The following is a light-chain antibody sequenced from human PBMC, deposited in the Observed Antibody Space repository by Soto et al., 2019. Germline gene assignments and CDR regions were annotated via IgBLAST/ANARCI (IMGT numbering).Light chain of an antibody. J-gene: IGKJ2*01. Sequence: EIVMTQSPATLSLSPGERATLSCRASQIVSSNLSWYQQKPAQAPRLLIYGASTRATGIPARFSGSGSGTESTLPISSLQSEDFEVYYCQKYNNWPYTFGQGTKLEIK. V-gene: IGKV3-15*01. CDR2: GAS. CDR1: QIVSSN. CDR3: QKYNNWPYT.